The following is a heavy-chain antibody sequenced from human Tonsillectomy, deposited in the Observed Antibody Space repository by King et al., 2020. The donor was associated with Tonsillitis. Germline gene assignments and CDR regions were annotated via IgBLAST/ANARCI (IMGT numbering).Heavy chain of an antibody. J-gene: IGHJ4*02. Sequence: TLKESGPTLVKPPQTLTLTCTFSGFSLSTSGVGVGWIRQPPGKALEWLALIFWDDGKRYSPSLKSRLTITKDTSKNQVVLTITNMDPVDTATYYCARPRYSSSWYYFDYWGQGTLVTVSS. CDR2: IFWDDGK. D-gene: IGHD6-13*01. CDR3: ARPRYSSSWYYFDY. V-gene: IGHV2-5*02. CDR1: GFSLSTSGVG.